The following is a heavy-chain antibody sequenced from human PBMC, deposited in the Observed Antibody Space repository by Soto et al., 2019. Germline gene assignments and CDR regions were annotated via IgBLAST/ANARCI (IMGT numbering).Heavy chain of an antibody. CDR3: ARGPLVVLNYFES. J-gene: IGHJ4*02. CDR2: IFPLTDIP. CDR1: GGTFRNYP. V-gene: IGHV1-69*02. Sequence: QVQLVQSGTEVKKPGSSVNVSCKASGGTFRNYPINWGRQAPGQGLEWMGSIFPLTDIPDYAQNFQARLTISADKSTSTAYMELSSLTSDDTAMYFCARGPLVVLNYFESWGQGTLGTVSS.